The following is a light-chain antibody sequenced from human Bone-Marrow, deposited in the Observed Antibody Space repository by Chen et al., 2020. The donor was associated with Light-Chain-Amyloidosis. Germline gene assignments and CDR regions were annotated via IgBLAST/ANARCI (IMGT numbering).Light chain of an antibody. J-gene: IGKJ2*01. V-gene: IGKV1-5*03. CDR2: EVS. Sequence: DIRMTQSPSTLSASVGDRVTITCRASQNIGDWLAWFQQKPGKAPKLLISEVSNLESGVPSRFTGSGSGTEFTLTINSLQPDDFATYFCQQYRSFTFTFGQGTKL. CDR3: QQYRSFTFT. CDR1: QNIGDW.